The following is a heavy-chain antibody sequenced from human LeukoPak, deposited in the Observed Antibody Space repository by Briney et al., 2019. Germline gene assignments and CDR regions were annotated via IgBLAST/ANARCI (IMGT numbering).Heavy chain of an antibody. Sequence: PGGSLRLSCAASGFTFSDYYMSWVRQAPGKGLVWVSRINSDGSSTSYADSVKGRFTISRDNAKNTLYLQMNSLRAEDTAVYYCARDSRRGPYCGGDCYNFDYWGQGTLVTVSS. CDR1: GFTFSDYY. D-gene: IGHD2-21*02. V-gene: IGHV3-74*01. CDR3: ARDSRRGPYCGGDCYNFDY. CDR2: INSDGSST. J-gene: IGHJ4*02.